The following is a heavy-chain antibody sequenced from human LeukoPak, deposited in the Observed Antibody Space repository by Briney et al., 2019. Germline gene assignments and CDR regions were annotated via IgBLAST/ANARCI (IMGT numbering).Heavy chain of an antibody. J-gene: IGHJ4*02. V-gene: IGHV1-69*13. Sequence: GASVKVSCKASGGTFSSYAIGWVRQAPGQGLEWMGGIIPIFGTANYAQKFQGGVTITADESTSTAYMELSSLRSEDTAVYYCARDYYDSSGYQYYFDYWGQGTLVTVSS. CDR2: IIPIFGTA. CDR3: ARDYYDSSGYQYYFDY. D-gene: IGHD3-22*01. CDR1: GGTFSSYA.